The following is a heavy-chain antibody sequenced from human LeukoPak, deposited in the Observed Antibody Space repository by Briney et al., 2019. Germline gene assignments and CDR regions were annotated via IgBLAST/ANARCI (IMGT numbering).Heavy chain of an antibody. D-gene: IGHD6-13*01. CDR2: TDSRGNT. CDR1: SGSINSADNY. V-gene: IGHV4-39*01. Sequence: TLSLTCTVSSGSINSADNYWAWIRQSPGKGLEWVGSTDSRGNTYYSPSLKSRVSISVDTSKNQFSLTLTSVTAADTPLYFCASQSFSSFSDWFDPWGQGTLVTVSS. J-gene: IGHJ5*02. CDR3: ASQSFSSFSDWFDP.